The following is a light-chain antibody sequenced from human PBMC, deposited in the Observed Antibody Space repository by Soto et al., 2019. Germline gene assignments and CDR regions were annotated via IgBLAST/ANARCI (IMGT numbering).Light chain of an antibody. V-gene: IGLV2-14*03. CDR1: TSVES. Sequence: QSVLTQPASVSGSPGRSITISCTGTTSVESGSWYQQHPGKAPKFIIYDVSNRPSGVSDRFSGSKSGNTASLTISGLQAEDEADYYCSSYTSDITLVFGGGTKLTVL. J-gene: IGLJ2*01. CDR2: DVS. CDR3: SSYTSDITLV.